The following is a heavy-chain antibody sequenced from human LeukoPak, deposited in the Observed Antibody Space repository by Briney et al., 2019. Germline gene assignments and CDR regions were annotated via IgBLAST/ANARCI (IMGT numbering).Heavy chain of an antibody. Sequence: ASVKVSCKASGYTFTSYDINWVRQATGQGLEWMGWMNPNSGNTGYAQKFQGRVTITRNTSISTAYMELSSLRSEDTAVYYCARVAAAGMEVSRWFDPWGQGTLVTVSS. CDR3: ARVAAAGMEVSRWFDP. CDR2: MNPNSGNT. CDR1: GYTFTSYD. V-gene: IGHV1-8*03. J-gene: IGHJ5*02. D-gene: IGHD6-13*01.